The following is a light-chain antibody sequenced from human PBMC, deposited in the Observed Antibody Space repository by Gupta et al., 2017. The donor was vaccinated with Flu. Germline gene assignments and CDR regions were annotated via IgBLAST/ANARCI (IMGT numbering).Light chain of an antibody. Sequence: QSVLTQPPSVSGAPGQRVTISCTGSSSNTGAYYDVHWFQQLPGTAPKLLIFGNTNRPSGVPDRFSGSKSGTSASLVIXGXQAEDEXVYYCQSYDSSLSAVVFGGGTKLTVL. CDR3: QSYDSSLSAVV. CDR1: SSNTGAYYD. V-gene: IGLV1-40*01. CDR2: GNT. J-gene: IGLJ2*01.